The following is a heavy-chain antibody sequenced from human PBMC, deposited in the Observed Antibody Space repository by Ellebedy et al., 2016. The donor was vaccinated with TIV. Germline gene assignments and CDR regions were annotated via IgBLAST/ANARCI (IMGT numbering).Heavy chain of an antibody. CDR3: ARTHTAMLEYNYGMDV. Sequence: AASVKVSCKASGGIFSSYALNWARQAPGQGLEWMGRIIPILGIANYAQKFQDRVTIIADKSTSTAFMELSSLRSEDTAVYYCARTHTAMLEYNYGMDVWGQGTTVTVSS. CDR1: GGIFSSYA. D-gene: IGHD5-18*01. CDR2: IIPILGIA. V-gene: IGHV1-69*04. J-gene: IGHJ6*02.